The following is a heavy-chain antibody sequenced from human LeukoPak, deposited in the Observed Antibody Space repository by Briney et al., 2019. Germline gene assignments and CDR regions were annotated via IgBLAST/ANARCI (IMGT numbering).Heavy chain of an antibody. CDR3: ASSNRMGEGFCLY. V-gene: IGHV3-48*04. Sequence: GGSLRLSCAASGFTFSSYSMNWVRQAPGKGLEWVSYISSSGSTIYYADSVKGRFTISRDNAKNSLYLQMNSLRAEDTAVYYCASSNRMGEGFCLYWGQGTLVTVSS. D-gene: IGHD3-16*01. J-gene: IGHJ4*02. CDR1: GFTFSSYS. CDR2: ISSSGSTI.